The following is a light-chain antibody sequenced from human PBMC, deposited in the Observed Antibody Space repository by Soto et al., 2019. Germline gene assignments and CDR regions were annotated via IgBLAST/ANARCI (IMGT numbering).Light chain of an antibody. CDR2: GAS. CDR3: QQCGPTLKYT. Sequence: EIVLTQSPGTLSLSPGERATLSCRASQTVTGSYLAWYQQKPGQAPRLLIYGASNRATGIPDRFSGSGSGTDFTLTISRLEPEDFAVYYRQQCGPTLKYTFGQGTKLEIK. CDR1: QTVTGSY. V-gene: IGKV3-20*01. J-gene: IGKJ2*01.